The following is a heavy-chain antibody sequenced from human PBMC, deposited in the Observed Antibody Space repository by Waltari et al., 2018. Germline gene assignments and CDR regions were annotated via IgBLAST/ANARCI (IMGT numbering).Heavy chain of an antibody. Sequence: QVQLVESGGGVVQPGGSLRLSCAASGFTFSSYGMHWVRQAPGKGLEWVAFIRYDGSNKYYADSVKGRFTISRDNSKNTLYLQMNSLRAEDTAVYYCAKPVPGTSYYMDVWGKGTTVTVSS. D-gene: IGHD1-1*01. V-gene: IGHV3-30*02. CDR2: IRYDGSNK. CDR1: GFTFSSYG. CDR3: AKPVPGTSYYMDV. J-gene: IGHJ6*03.